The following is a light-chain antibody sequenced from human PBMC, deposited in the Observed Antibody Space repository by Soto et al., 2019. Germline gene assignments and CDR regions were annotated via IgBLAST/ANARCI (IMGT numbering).Light chain of an antibody. J-gene: IGLJ2*01. CDR2: DVS. V-gene: IGLV2-14*01. Sequence: QSVLTQPASVSGSPGQSITISCTGTSSDVGGYNYDSWYQQHPGKAPKLMIYDVSNRPSGVSNRFSGSKSGNTASLTISGLQAEDEADYYCSSYTSSSTPVVVGGGTKLTVL. CDR3: SSYTSSSTPVV. CDR1: SSDVGGYNY.